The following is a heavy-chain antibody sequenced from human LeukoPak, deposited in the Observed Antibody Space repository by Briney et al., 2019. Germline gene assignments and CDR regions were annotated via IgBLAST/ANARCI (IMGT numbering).Heavy chain of an antibody. D-gene: IGHD1-26*01. J-gene: IGHJ4*02. V-gene: IGHV4-38-2*02. Sequence: SETLSLTCTVSGYSISSGYYWGWIRQPPGKGLEWIGSIYHSGSTYYNPSLKSRVTISVDTSKNQFSLKLSSVTAADTAVYYCARGHQWGSPFDYWGQGTLVTVSS. CDR1: GYSISSGYY. CDR3: ARGHQWGSPFDY. CDR2: IYHSGST.